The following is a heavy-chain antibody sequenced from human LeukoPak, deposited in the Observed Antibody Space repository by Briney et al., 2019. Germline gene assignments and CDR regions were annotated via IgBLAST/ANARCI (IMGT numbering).Heavy chain of an antibody. Sequence: PSETLFLTCTVSGGSISSSSYYWGWIRQPPGKGLEWIGNIYYSGSTYYNPSLKSRVTISVDTSKNQFSLKLSSVTAADTAVYYCARHGNIAVAGRLFSWFDPWGQGTLVTVSS. V-gene: IGHV4-39*01. D-gene: IGHD6-19*01. J-gene: IGHJ5*02. CDR3: ARHGNIAVAGRLFSWFDP. CDR2: IYYSGST. CDR1: GGSISSSSYY.